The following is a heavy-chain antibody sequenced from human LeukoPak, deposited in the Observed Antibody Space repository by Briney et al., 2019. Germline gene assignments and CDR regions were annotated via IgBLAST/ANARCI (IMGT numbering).Heavy chain of an antibody. J-gene: IGHJ4*02. CDR1: GLSISNDW. D-gene: IGHD3-10*01. CDR3: TLIQGRGAGSYCRDF. Sequence: GGSLRLSCAASGLSISNDWMSWVRQAPGKGLEWVARIKSKNAGETTDYAAPVKGRFTISRDDSHNTLYLQMNSLTTEDTAVYYCTLIQGRGAGSYCRDFWGQGTLVTVSS. CDR2: IKSKNAGETT. V-gene: IGHV3-15*01.